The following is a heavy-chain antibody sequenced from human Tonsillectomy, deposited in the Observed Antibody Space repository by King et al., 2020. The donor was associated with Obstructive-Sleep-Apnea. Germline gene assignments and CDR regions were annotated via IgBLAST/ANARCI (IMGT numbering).Heavy chain of an antibody. D-gene: IGHD1-1*01. CDR2: ISYDGSNK. V-gene: IGHV3-30*04. CDR1: GFTFSSYA. CDR3: ARDRGGAGTTSNLDY. J-gene: IGHJ4*02. Sequence: VQLVESGGGVVQPGRSLRLSCAASGFTFSSYAMHWVRQAPGKGLEWVAVISYDGSNKYYADSVKGRFTISRDNSKNTLYLQMNSLRAEDTAGYYCARDRGGAGTTSNLDYWGQGTLVTVSS.